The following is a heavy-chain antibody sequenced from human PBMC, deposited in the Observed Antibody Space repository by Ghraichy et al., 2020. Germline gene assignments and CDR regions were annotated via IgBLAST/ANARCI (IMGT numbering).Heavy chain of an antibody. CDR3: AREWGRSWWYMDV. D-gene: IGHD2-15*01. V-gene: IGHV4-34*01. CDR1: GGSFSGYY. J-gene: IGHJ6*03. CDR2: INHSGST. Sequence: TLSLTCAVYGGSFSGYYWSWIRQPPGKGLEWIGEINHSGSTNYNPSLKSRVTISVDTSKNQFSLKLSPVTAADKAVYYCAREWGRSWWYMDVWGKGTTVTVSS.